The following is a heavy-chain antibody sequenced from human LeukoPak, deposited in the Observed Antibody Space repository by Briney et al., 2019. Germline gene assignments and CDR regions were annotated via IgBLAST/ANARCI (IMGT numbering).Heavy chain of an antibody. CDR1: GFTFSSYA. D-gene: IGHD3-9*01. CDR3: AKDLDYDILTGYSS. CDR2: ISGSGGST. Sequence: GGSLRLYCAASGFTFSSYAMSWVRQAPGKGLEWVSAISGSGGSTYYADSVKGRFTISRDNSKNTLYLQMNSLRAEDTAVYYCAKDLDYDILTGYSSWGQGTLVTVSS. V-gene: IGHV3-23*01. J-gene: IGHJ4*02.